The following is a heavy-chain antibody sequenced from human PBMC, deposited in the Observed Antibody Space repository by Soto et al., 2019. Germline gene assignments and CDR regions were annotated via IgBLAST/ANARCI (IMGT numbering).Heavy chain of an antibody. Sequence: SETLSLTCTVSGGSISSSSYYWGWIRQPPGKGLEWIGSIYYSGSTYYNPSLKSRVTISVDTSKNQFSLKLSSVTAADTAVYYCARMVAGTSYYYYYMDVWGKGTTLTVSS. J-gene: IGHJ6*03. V-gene: IGHV4-39*01. CDR2: IYYSGST. CDR3: ARMVAGTSYYYYYMDV. CDR1: GGSISSSSYY. D-gene: IGHD6-19*01.